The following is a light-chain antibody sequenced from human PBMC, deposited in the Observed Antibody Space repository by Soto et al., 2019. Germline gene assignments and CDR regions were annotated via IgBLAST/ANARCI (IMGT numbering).Light chain of an antibody. CDR3: TSKTSSTTPYV. J-gene: IGLJ1*01. CDR1: SSDVGAYNY. V-gene: IGLV2-14*01. CDR2: EVT. Sequence: QSALTQPASVSGSPGQSITISCTGTSSDVGAYNYVSWYQHHPGTAPKLVIYEVTDRPSGVSSRFPGSKSGNTASLTISGLQVEDDADYYCTSKTSSTTPYVFGTGTKLTVL.